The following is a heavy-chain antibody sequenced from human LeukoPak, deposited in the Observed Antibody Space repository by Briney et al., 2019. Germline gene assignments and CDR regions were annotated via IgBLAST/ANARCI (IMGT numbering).Heavy chain of an antibody. V-gene: IGHV4-30-4*01. D-gene: IGHD6-19*01. CDR3: ARGSSGWINSNPFDY. CDR2: IYYSGST. Sequence: SQTLSLTCTVSGGSISSGDYYWSWIRQPPGKGLEWIGYIYYSGSTYYNPSLKSRVTISVDTSKNQFSLKLSSVTAADTAVYYCARGSSGWINSNPFDYWGQGTLVTVSS. J-gene: IGHJ4*02. CDR1: GGSISSGDYY.